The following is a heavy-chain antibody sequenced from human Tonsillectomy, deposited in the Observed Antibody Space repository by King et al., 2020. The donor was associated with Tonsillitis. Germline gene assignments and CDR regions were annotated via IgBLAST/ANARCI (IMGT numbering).Heavy chain of an antibody. D-gene: IGHD3-22*01. CDR2: ITSSSSGI. J-gene: IGHJ4*02. V-gene: IGHV3-48*04. CDR3: ARTYWYDSGAIMGY. Sequence: VQLVESGGGLVQPGESLRLSCAASGFTFSSYSMSWVRQAPGKGLEWVSYITSSSSGIYYADSVKGRFTISRDNAKNSLYLQMNSLRAEDTAVYFCARTYWYDSGAIMGYWGQGSLVTVSS. CDR1: GFTFSSYS.